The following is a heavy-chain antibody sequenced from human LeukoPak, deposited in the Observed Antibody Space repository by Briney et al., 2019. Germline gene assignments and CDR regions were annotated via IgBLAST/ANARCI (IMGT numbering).Heavy chain of an antibody. CDR1: GFTVSSNY. CDR2: IYSGGST. CDR3: ARTHYGRFDP. V-gene: IGHV3-53*01. Sequence: GGSLRLSCAASGFTVSSNYMSWVRQAPGKGLEWVSVIYSGGSTYYADSVKGRFTISRDNSENTLYLQMNSLRAEDTAVYYCARTHYGRFDPWGQGTLVTVSS. J-gene: IGHJ5*02. D-gene: IGHD4-17*01.